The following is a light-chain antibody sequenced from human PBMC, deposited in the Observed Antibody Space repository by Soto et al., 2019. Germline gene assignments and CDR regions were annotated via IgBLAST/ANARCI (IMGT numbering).Light chain of an antibody. J-gene: IGLJ3*02. CDR2: GNS. CDR1: SSNLGAGYD. CDR3: QSYDVSLSGSRV. Sequence: QPVLTQPPSVSGAPGQRVIISCTGGSSNLGAGYDAHWYQHLPGTAPKLLISGNSFRPSGVPDRFSGSKSGTSASLAITGLQPEDEADYYCQSYDVSLSGSRVFGGGTKLTVL. V-gene: IGLV1-40*01.